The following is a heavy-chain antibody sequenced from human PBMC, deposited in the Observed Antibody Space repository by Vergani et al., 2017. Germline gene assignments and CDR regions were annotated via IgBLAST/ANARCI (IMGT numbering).Heavy chain of an antibody. Sequence: QVQLQESGPGLVKPSETLTLTCDVSDSSIMTKPYWGWFRQSPGKGLEWIGCIHHSGDTHYNSSLKSRVSISIVSSSKFSLSLTSVTAADTAIYYGARHRGSGGFFPSSYFYGMDVWGHGTTVTVSS. V-gene: IGHV4-38-2*01. J-gene: IGHJ6*02. CDR3: ARHRGSGGFFPSSYFYGMDV. D-gene: IGHD3-10*01. CDR1: DSSIMTKPY. CDR2: IHHSGDT.